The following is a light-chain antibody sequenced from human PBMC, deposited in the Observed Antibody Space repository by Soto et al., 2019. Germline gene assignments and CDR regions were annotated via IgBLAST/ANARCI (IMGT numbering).Light chain of an antibody. CDR1: SSNIGAGFD. Sequence: QSVLTQPPSVSGAPGQRAIISCTGSSSNIGAGFDVYWHQQLPGTAPKLLINGNNNRPSGVPDRFSGSKSGTSASLAISGLQAEDEADYYCQSYDSSLRGSVFGGGTKLTVL. CDR2: GNN. J-gene: IGLJ2*01. CDR3: QSYDSSLRGSV. V-gene: IGLV1-40*01.